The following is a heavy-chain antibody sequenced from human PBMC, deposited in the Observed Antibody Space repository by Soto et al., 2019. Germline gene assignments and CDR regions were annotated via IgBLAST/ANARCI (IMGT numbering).Heavy chain of an antibody. CDR3: AKDLSHRERFFDY. CDR2: ISGSGGST. J-gene: IGHJ4*02. D-gene: IGHD1-1*01. CDR1: GFTFSSYA. V-gene: IGHV3-23*01. Sequence: AVGSLRLSCAASGFTFSSYAMSWVRQAPGKGLEWVSAISGSGGSTYYADSVKGRFTISRDNSKNTLYLQMNSLRAEDTAVYYCAKDLSHRERFFDYWGQGTLVTVSS.